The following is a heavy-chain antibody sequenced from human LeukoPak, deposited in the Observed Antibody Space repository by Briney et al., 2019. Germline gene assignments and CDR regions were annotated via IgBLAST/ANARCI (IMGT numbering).Heavy chain of an antibody. CDR1: GYTFTSYA. V-gene: IGHV1-18*01. D-gene: IGHD1-26*01. CDR3: ARGKVGAINEPLDY. J-gene: IGHJ4*02. Sequence: RASVKVSCKASGYTFTSYAISWVRQAPGQGLEWMGWISADNGNTDYAQRFQGRVTMTTDTSTSTAYMELRSLRSDDTAVYYCARGKVGAINEPLDYWGQGTLVTVSS. CDR2: ISADNGNT.